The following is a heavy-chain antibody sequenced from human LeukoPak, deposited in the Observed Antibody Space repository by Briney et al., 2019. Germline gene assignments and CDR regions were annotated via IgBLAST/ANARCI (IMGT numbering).Heavy chain of an antibody. CDR1: GFTFSRYI. Sequence: GGSLRLSCAGSGFTFSRYIMSWVRQAPGKGLEWISYISSSGSTKYYADSVKGRFTISRDNSKNTLYLQMNSLRAEDTAVYYCALGRDIVVVPAALDAFDIWGQGTMVTVSS. J-gene: IGHJ3*02. CDR2: ISSSGSTK. CDR3: ALGRDIVVVPAALDAFDI. V-gene: IGHV3-48*01. D-gene: IGHD2-2*01.